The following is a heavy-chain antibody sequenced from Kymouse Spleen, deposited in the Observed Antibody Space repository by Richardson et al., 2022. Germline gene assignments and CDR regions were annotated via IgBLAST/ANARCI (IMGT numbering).Heavy chain of an antibody. CDR1: GFTFDDYA. D-gene: IGHD3-10*01. CDR2: ISWNSGSI. CDR3: AKDMTYYYGSGSYWDYYYYGMDV. Sequence: EVQLVESGGGLVQPGRSLRLSCAASGFTFDDYAMHWVRQAPGKGLEWVSGISWNSGSIGYADSVKGRFTISRDNAKNSLYLQMNSLRAEDTALYYCAKDMTYYYGSGSYWDYYYYGMDVWGQGTTVTVSS. V-gene: IGHV3-9*01. J-gene: IGHJ6*02.